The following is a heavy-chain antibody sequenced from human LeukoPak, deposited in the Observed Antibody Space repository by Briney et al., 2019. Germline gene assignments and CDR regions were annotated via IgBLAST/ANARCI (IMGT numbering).Heavy chain of an antibody. CDR3: ARDPSSSWHRLPGY. D-gene: IGHD6-13*01. J-gene: IGHJ4*02. CDR2: ISSSGSTI. V-gene: IGHV3-11*04. CDR1: GFTFSDYY. Sequence: PGGSLRLSCAASGFTFSDYYMSWIRQAPGKGLEWVSYISSSGSTIYYADSVEGRFTISRDNAKNSLYLQMNSLRAEDTAVYYCARDPSSSWHRLPGYWGQGTLLTVSS.